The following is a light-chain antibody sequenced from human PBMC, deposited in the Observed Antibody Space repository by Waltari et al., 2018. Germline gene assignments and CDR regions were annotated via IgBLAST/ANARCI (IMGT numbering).Light chain of an antibody. Sequence: QSALTQPPSASGSPGQSVTISCTGTSSDVCGYNYVSWYQHHPGKAPKLMIYEVNKRPSGVPDRFSGSKSGNTASLTVSGLQAEDEADYYCSSYAGSNNLIFGGGTRLTVV. CDR2: EVN. CDR3: SSYAGSNNLI. V-gene: IGLV2-8*01. J-gene: IGLJ2*01. CDR1: SSDVCGYNY.